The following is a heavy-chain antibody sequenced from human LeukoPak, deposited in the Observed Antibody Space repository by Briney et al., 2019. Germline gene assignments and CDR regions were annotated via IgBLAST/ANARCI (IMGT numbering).Heavy chain of an antibody. CDR1: GYTFTGYY. D-gene: IGHD3-10*01. J-gene: IGHJ4*02. CDR2: VNPNNGDT. Sequence: ASVKVSCKASGYTFTGYYMHSVRQAPGQGLEWVGLVNPNNGDTKYAQKFRGRVTMTRDTSVSTAYMELSRLRSDDTAVYYCARDSRVTNGDYWGQGTLVTVSS. V-gene: IGHV1-2*02. CDR3: ARDSRVTNGDY.